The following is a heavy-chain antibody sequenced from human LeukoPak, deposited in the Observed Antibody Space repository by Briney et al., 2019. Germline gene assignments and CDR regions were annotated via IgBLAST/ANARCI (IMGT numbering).Heavy chain of an antibody. CDR2: ISSSSSTI. J-gene: IGHJ4*02. CDR3: AKDISPTVVTSYFDY. CDR1: GFTFSSYN. V-gene: IGHV3-48*01. D-gene: IGHD4-23*01. Sequence: PGGSLRLSCAASGFTFSSYNINWVRQAPGKGLEWVSYISSSSSTIYYADSVKGRFTISRDNAKNSLYLQMNSLRAEDTALYYCAKDISPTVVTSYFDYWGQGTLVTVSS.